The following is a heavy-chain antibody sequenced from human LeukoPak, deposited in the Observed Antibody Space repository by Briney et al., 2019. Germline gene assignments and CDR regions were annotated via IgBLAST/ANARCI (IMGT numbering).Heavy chain of an antibody. J-gene: IGHJ3*02. CDR2: IWYDGSNK. CDR1: GFTFSSYG. CDR3: ARLGDAFDI. D-gene: IGHD1-26*01. V-gene: IGHV3-33*01. Sequence: PGRSLRLSCAASGFTFSSYGMHWVRQAPGKGLEWVAVIWYDGSNKYYADSVKGRFTISRDNSKNTLYLQMNSLRAEDTAVYYCARLGDAFDIWGRGTMVTVSS.